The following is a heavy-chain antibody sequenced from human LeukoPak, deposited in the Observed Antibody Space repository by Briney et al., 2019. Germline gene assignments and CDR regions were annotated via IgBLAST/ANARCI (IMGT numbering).Heavy chain of an antibody. CDR2: INPNGGGT. CDR3: ARDLIVVVPAARGYYYGMDV. D-gene: IGHD2-2*01. Sequence: ASVKVSCKASGYTFTGYYMHWVRQAPGQGLEWMGWINPNGGGTNYAQKFQGRVTMTRDTSISTAYMELSRLRSDDTAVYYCARDLIVVVPAARGYYYGMDVWGQGTTVTVSS. V-gene: IGHV1-2*02. CDR1: GYTFTGYY. J-gene: IGHJ6*02.